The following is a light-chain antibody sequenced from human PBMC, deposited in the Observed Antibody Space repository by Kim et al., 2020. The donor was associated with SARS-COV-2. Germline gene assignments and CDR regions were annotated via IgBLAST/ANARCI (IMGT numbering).Light chain of an antibody. Sequence: SYELTQPPSVSVSPGQTASITCSGDKSGDKYACWYQQKPGQSPVLVIYQDSKRPSGIPERFSGSNSGNTATLTISGTQAMDEADHYCQAWDCSIQVFGT. J-gene: IGLJ1*01. CDR2: QDS. CDR3: QAWDCSIQV. V-gene: IGLV3-1*01. CDR1: KSGDKY.